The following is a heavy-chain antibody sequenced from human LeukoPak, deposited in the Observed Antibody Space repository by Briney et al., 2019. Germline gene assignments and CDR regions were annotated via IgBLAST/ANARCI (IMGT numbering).Heavy chain of an antibody. V-gene: IGHV1-46*01. J-gene: IGHJ4*02. D-gene: IGHD5-18*01. CDR3: ARDWSTAMVIAY. Sequence: GASVKVSCKASGYTFTSYYMHWVRQAPGQGLEWMGIINPSGGSTSYAQKFQGRVTMTRDMSTSTVYMELSSLRSEDTAVYYYARDWSTAMVIAYWGQGTLVTVSS. CDR2: INPSGGST. CDR1: GYTFTSYY.